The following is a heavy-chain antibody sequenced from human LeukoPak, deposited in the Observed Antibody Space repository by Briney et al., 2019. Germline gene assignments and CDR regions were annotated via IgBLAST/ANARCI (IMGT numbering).Heavy chain of an antibody. J-gene: IGHJ6*02. V-gene: IGHV3-21*01. CDR3: ARDYSSGWSPSIGHYYHGMDV. CDR1: GFTFSSYS. Sequence: GGSLRLSGAASGFTFSSYSMNWVRQAPGKGLELVSSISSSSSYIYYADSVKGRFTISRDNAKNSLYLQMNSLRAEDTAVYYCARDYSSGWSPSIGHYYHGMDVWGQGTTVTVSS. CDR2: ISSSSSYI. D-gene: IGHD6-19*01.